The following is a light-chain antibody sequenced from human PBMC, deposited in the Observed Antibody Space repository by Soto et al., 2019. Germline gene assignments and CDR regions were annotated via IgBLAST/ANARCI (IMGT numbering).Light chain of an antibody. V-gene: IGKV3-20*01. J-gene: IGKJ1*01. CDR2: GAS. CDR1: QSVSDY. CDR3: QQYGSSPRT. Sequence: EIVLTQSPGTLSLSPGERATLSCRASQSVSDYLSWYQQKPGQAPRLLIYGASCRLPGIPDKFSGSGSGTDFTLTINRLEPEDFAVYYCQQYGSSPRTFGQGTKVEIK.